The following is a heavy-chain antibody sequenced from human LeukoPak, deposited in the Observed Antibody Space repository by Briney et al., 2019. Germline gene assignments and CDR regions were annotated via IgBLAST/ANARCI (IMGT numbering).Heavy chain of an antibody. CDR2: INHSGST. J-gene: IGHJ3*01. CDR3: ARAWDSSGNPFPA. V-gene: IGHV4-34*01. CDR1: GGSFSGYY. Sequence: SETLSLTCAVYGGSFSGYYWSWIRQPPGKGLEWIGEINHSGSTNYNPSLKSRVTISVDTSKNQFSLKLSSVTAANTAVYYCARAWDSSGNPFPAWGQGTMVTVSS. D-gene: IGHD3-22*01.